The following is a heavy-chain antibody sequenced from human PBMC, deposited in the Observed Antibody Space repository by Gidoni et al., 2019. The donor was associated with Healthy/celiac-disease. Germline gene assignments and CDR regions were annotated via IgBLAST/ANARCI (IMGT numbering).Heavy chain of an antibody. V-gene: IGHV4-59*01. Sequence: QVQLQESAPGLVKPSETLSLTCTVSVGSISSYYWSWIRQPPGKGLEWIGYIYYSGSTNYNPSLKSRVTISVDTSKNQFSLKLSSVTAADTAVYYCARGAMGSSWYNWFDPWGQGTLVTVSS. CDR1: VGSISSYY. CDR2: IYYSGST. J-gene: IGHJ5*02. CDR3: ARGAMGSSWYNWFDP. D-gene: IGHD6-13*01.